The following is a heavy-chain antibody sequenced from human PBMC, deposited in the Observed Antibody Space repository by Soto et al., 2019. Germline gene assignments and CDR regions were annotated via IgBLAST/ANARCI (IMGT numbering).Heavy chain of an antibody. Sequence: SETLSLTCAVYGGSFSGYYWSWIRQPPGKGLEWIGEINHSGSTNYNPSLKSRVTISVDTSKNQFSLKLSSVTAADTAVYYCARSLLRAAARFDPWGQGTLVTVSS. CDR2: INHSGST. J-gene: IGHJ5*02. V-gene: IGHV4-34*01. D-gene: IGHD6-13*01. CDR1: GGSFSGYY. CDR3: ARSLLRAAARFDP.